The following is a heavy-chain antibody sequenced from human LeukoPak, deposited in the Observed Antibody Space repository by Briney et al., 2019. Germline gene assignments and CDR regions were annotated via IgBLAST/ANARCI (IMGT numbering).Heavy chain of an antibody. J-gene: IGHJ4*02. D-gene: IGHD2-2*01. CDR2: ISYDGSNK. CDR3: ARDRSSNDYYFDY. V-gene: IGHV3-30-3*01. Sequence: PGGSLRLSCAASGFTFSSYAMHWVRQAPGKGLEWVAVISYDGSNKYYADSVKGRFTISRDNSKNTLYLQMNSLRAEDTAVYYCARDRSSNDYYFDYWGQGTLVTVSS. CDR1: GFTFSSYA.